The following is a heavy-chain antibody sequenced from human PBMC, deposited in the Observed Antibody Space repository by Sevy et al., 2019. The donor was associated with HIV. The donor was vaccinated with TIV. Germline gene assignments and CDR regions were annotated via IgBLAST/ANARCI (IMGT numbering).Heavy chain of an antibody. CDR2: ISYDGSNK. J-gene: IGHJ4*02. V-gene: IGHV3-30-3*01. CDR3: ARENVNYYGPGNYYNVNYFDY. CDR1: GFTFSSYA. Sequence: GGSLRLSCAASGFTFSSYAMHWVRQAPGKGLEWVAVISYDGSNKYYADSVKGRFTISRDNSKNTLYLQMNSLRAEDTAVYYCARENVNYYGPGNYYNVNYFDYWGQGTLVTVSS. D-gene: IGHD3-10*01.